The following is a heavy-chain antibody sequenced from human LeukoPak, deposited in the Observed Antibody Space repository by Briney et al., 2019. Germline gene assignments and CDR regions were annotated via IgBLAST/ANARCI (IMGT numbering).Heavy chain of an antibody. V-gene: IGHV4-30-2*01. CDR3: ARLYCSSTSCPYYFDY. Sequence: PSETLSLTCAVSGGSISSGGYSWSWIRQPPGKGLEWIGYIYHSGSTYYNPSLKSRVTISVDGSKNQFSLKLSSVTAADTAVYYCARLYCSSTSCPYYFDYWGQGTLVTVSS. CDR2: IYHSGST. CDR1: GGSISSGGYS. D-gene: IGHD2-2*01. J-gene: IGHJ4*02.